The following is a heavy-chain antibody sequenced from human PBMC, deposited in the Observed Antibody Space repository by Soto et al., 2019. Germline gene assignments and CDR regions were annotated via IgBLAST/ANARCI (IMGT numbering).Heavy chain of an antibody. Sequence: PSETLSLTCTVSGGSISSYYWSWIRQPPGKGLEWIGEINHSGSTNYNPSLKSRVTISVDTSKNQFSLKLSSVTAADTAVYYCARMVPAAMSSWFDPWGQGTLVTVSS. D-gene: IGHD2-2*01. CDR1: GGSISSYY. J-gene: IGHJ5*02. V-gene: IGHV4-34*01. CDR3: ARMVPAAMSSWFDP. CDR2: INHSGST.